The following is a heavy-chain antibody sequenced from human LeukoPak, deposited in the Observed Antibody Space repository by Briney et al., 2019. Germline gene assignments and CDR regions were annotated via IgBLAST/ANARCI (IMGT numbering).Heavy chain of an antibody. Sequence: ASVKVSCKASGYTFTSYGISWVRQAPGQGLEWMGWINPNSGATNYAQKFQGRVTMTRDTTISTAYMELSRLRSDDTAIYYCARGAHYHDSSEGYDYWGQGTLVTVSS. V-gene: IGHV1-2*02. CDR3: ARGAHYHDSSEGYDY. D-gene: IGHD3-22*01. CDR1: GYTFTSYG. J-gene: IGHJ4*02. CDR2: INPNSGAT.